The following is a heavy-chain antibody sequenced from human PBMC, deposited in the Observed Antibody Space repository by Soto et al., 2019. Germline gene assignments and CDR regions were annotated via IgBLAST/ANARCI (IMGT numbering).Heavy chain of an antibody. V-gene: IGHV4-61*08. J-gene: IGHJ4*02. D-gene: IGHD1-26*01. CDR3: ARRIVDRETFDY. CDR2: IYYAGST. Sequence: SETLSLTCTVSGGSISSGGYYWSWIRQPPGRGMEWIGFIYYAGSTKYNPSLNSRVTISVDTSKKQFSLTVTSVTAANTAVNNFARRIVDRETFDYWGQGTLVIVSS. CDR1: GGSISSGGYY.